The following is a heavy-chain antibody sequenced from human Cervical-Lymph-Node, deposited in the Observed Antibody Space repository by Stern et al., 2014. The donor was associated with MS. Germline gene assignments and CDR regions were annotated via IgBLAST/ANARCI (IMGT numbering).Heavy chain of an antibody. CDR3: ARVKPAVILDY. J-gene: IGHJ4*02. Sequence: VQLVESGSELKKPGASVKVSCKASGYTFTRNAVNWVRQAPGQRLEWMGWINTNTGNTTYAQGFRGRFVFSWDTSVSTAYLQISSLKAEDTAIYYCARVKPAVILDYWGQGTLVTVSS. CDR2: INTNTGNT. D-gene: IGHD2-2*01. V-gene: IGHV7-4-1*02. CDR1: GYTFTRNA.